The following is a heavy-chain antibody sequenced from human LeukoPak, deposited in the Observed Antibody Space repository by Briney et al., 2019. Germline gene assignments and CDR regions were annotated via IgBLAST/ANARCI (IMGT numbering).Heavy chain of an antibody. V-gene: IGHV3-23*01. CDR2: VSGSGGGT. D-gene: IGHD2-15*01. Sequence: GGSLRLSCAASGFTFSSYAMMWVRQAPGKGLEWVSTVSGSGGGTYYADSVKGRFTISRDNSKNTLYLQMNSLRGEDTAVYYCAKGAGGGQVDWFDPWGQGTLVTVSS. CDR3: AKGAGGGQVDWFDP. J-gene: IGHJ5*02. CDR1: GFTFSSYA.